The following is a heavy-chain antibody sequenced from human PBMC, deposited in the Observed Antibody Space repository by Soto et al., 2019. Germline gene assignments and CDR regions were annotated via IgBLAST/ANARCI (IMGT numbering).Heavy chain of an antibody. J-gene: IGHJ4*02. CDR1: GFTFSSYA. CDR2: ISGSGGST. CDR3: ANTRLPSSIAARPSYYFDY. D-gene: IGHD6-6*01. Sequence: GGSLRLSCAASGFTFSSYAMSWVRQAPGKGLEWVSAISGSGGSTYYADSVKGRFTISRDNSENTLYLQMNSLRAEDTAVYYCANTRLPSSIAARPSYYFDYWGQGTLVTVSS. V-gene: IGHV3-23*01.